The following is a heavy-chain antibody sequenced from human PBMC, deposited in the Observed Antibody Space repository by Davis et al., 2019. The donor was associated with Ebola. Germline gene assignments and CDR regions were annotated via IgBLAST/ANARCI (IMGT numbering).Heavy chain of an antibody. D-gene: IGHD5-24*01. Sequence: HTGGSLRLSCAASGFTFSSYWMHWVRHAPGKGLVWVSRINSDGSSTSYADSVKGRFTISRDNAKNTLYLQKNSLRVEDTAVYYCAREMATTNDAFDIWGQGTMVSVSS. CDR2: INSDGSST. J-gene: IGHJ3*02. CDR1: GFTFSSYW. CDR3: AREMATTNDAFDI. V-gene: IGHV3-74*01.